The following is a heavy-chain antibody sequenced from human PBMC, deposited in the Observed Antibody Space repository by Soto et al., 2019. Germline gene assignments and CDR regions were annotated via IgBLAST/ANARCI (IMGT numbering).Heavy chain of an antibody. J-gene: IGHJ5*02. D-gene: IGHD2-15*01. CDR3: ARDLVAGADEYHWFDP. Sequence: ASVKVSCKASGYTFTSYAMHWVRQAPGQRLEWMGWINAGNGNTKYSQKFQGRVTITRDTSASTAYMELSSLRSEDTAVYYCARDLVAGADEYHWFDPGGKEPRVTVSS. CDR1: GYTFTSYA. V-gene: IGHV1-3*01. CDR2: INAGNGNT.